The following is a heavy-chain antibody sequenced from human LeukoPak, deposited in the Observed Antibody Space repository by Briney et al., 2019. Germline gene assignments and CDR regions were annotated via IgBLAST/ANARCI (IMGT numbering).Heavy chain of an antibody. D-gene: IGHD4-17*01. CDR3: AKGGDYALDY. J-gene: IGHJ4*02. V-gene: IGHV3-30*02. Sequence: GGSLRLSCAASGFTFSNYGIHWVRPAPGEGLGWLVFIKYDGRNKFYADSVKGRFTMSRDNSKNTLTLFLQMNSLRVEDTAVYYCAKGGDYALDYWGQGTLVTVSS. CDR2: IKYDGRNK. CDR1: GFTFSNYG.